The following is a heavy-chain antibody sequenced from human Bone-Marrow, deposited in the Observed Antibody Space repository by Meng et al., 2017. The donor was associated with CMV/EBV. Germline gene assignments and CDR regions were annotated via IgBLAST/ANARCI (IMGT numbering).Heavy chain of an antibody. Sequence: GESLKISCAASGFTFSSYWMHWVRQAPGKGLEWVAVTSYDGTYKYYADSVKGRFLIARDNSQNTLYLQMNSLRAEDTALYYCSRLLTKGFDYWGQGTLVTVSS. CDR2: TSYDGTYK. CDR1: GFTFSSYW. J-gene: IGHJ4*02. CDR3: SRLLTKGFDY. V-gene: IGHV3-30*03. D-gene: IGHD2-8*01.